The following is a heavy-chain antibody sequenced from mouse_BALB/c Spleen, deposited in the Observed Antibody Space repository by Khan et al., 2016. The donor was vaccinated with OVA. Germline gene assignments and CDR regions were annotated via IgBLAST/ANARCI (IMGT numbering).Heavy chain of an antibody. CDR3: ARGGAAYYRNDGGAMEY. V-gene: IGHV9-4*02. CDR2: INTHSGVP. D-gene: IGHD2-14*01. Sequence: LVESGPELKKPGETVRISCKASGYTFTTAGMQWVQKMPGKGLKWIGWINTHSGVPKYAEDFKGRFAFSFETSASTAYLQITNLKNEDTATYFCARGGAAYYRNDGGAMEYWGQGTSVTVSS. CDR1: GYTFTTAG. J-gene: IGHJ4*01.